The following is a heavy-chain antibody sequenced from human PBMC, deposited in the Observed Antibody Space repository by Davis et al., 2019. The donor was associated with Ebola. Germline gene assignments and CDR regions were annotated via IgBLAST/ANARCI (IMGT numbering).Heavy chain of an antibody. Sequence: ASVKVSCKASGYTFTSYGISWVRQAPGQGLEWMGWISAYNGNTNYAQKLQGRVTMTTDTSTSTAYMELRSLRSDDTAVYYCARKMSDYYDSSGYYYVSWFDPWGQGTLVTVSS. CDR1: GYTFTSYG. CDR2: ISAYNGNT. V-gene: IGHV1-18*01. D-gene: IGHD3-22*01. J-gene: IGHJ5*02. CDR3: ARKMSDYYDSSGYYYVSWFDP.